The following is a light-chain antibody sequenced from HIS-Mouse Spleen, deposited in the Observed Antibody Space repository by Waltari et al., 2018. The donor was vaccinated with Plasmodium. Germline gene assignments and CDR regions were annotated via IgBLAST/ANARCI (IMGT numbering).Light chain of an antibody. CDR1: QGISSY. CDR3: QQLNSYPYT. J-gene: IGKJ2*01. V-gene: IGKV1-9*01. Sequence: DIQLTQSPSFLSASVGDRVTITCRASQGISSYLAWYQQKPGKAPKLLIYAASTWQSGVPSRFSGSGSVTEFTLTISSLQPEDCATYYCQQLNSYPYTFGQGTKLEIK. CDR2: AAS.